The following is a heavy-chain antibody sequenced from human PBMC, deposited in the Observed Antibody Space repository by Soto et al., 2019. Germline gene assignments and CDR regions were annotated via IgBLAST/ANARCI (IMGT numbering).Heavy chain of an antibody. CDR2: VYTSAEGGAT. D-gene: IGHD2-15*01. Sequence: DVQLVDSGGGLVKPGGSLRLSCAASGFSVTNAWMNWVRQAPGKGLEWVDRVYTSAEGGATNYAAPVKGRFTISRDDSKNTVYLQMNSLMTEDTAVYYCTTGSVEGFWGQGTTVTVSS. V-gene: IGHV3-15*07. J-gene: IGHJ6*02. CDR3: TTGSVEGF. CDR1: GFSVTNAW.